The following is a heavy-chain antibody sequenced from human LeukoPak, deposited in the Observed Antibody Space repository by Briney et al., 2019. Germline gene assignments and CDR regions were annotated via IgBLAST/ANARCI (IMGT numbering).Heavy chain of an antibody. V-gene: IGHV3-7*01. J-gene: IGHJ4*02. CDR2: ISRDGSEK. CDR3: ARERSSWRKQLVPRVENFDY. D-gene: IGHD6-13*01. Sequence: GGSLRLSCTTSGFSFSDYWMNWVRQAPGRGLEWVASISRDGSEKYDVDSVKGRFTISRDNAKNSLSLQMNSLRAEDTAVYYCARERSSWRKQLVPRVENFDYWGQGTLVTVSS. CDR1: GFSFSDYW.